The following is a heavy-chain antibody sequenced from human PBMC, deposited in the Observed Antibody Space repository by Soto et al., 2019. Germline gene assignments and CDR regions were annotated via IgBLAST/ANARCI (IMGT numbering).Heavy chain of an antibody. J-gene: IGHJ4*02. CDR3: GGITVPQ. V-gene: IGHV4-34*01. CDR1: GSFSDYS. CDR2: INHSGSS. D-gene: IGHD2-2*01. Sequence: QVQLHQWGARLLKPSETLSLTCAVNGSFSDYSWSWIRQPPGKGLEWIGEINHSGSSNYNPSLKSRVTISVDTSRNQFSLRVTSVTAADTAVYYCGGITVPQWGQGTLVTVSS.